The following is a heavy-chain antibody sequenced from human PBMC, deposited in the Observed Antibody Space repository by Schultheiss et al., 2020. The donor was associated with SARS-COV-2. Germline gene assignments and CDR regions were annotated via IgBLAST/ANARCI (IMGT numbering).Heavy chain of an antibody. CDR3: ARGKVAGGLPDH. J-gene: IGHJ4*02. CDR2: MNPNTGNT. Sequence: ASVKVSCKASGYTFTGYYMHWVRQAPGQGLEWMGWMNPNTGNTGYAQRFQGRVTMTRETSISTAYMELTSLRSDDTAVYYCARGKVAGGLPDHWGQGTLVTVSS. CDR1: GYTFTGYY. D-gene: IGHD6-13*01. V-gene: IGHV1-8*02.